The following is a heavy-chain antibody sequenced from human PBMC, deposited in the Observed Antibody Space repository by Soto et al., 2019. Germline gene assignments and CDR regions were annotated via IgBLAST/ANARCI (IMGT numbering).Heavy chain of an antibody. Sequence: SETLSLTCAVSGASISSGGYSWSWIRQPPGKGLEWVGYIYHSETTSYSPSLKSRVTISVDKSTNQFSLKLSSVTAADTAVYYCAREGCSGGSCFYDYWGHGILVTVSS. D-gene: IGHD2-15*01. CDR2: IYHSETT. CDR3: AREGCSGGSCFYDY. J-gene: IGHJ4*01. V-gene: IGHV4-30-2*01. CDR1: GASISSGGYS.